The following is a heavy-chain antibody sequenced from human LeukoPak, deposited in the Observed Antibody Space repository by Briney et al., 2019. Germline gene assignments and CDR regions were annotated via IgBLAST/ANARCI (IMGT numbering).Heavy chain of an antibody. D-gene: IGHD6-6*01. V-gene: IGHV4-4*07. CDR3: ASSIAARPYYFDY. CDR2: IYTSGST. J-gene: IGHJ4*02. CDR1: GGSISSYY. Sequence: PSETLSLTCTVSGGSISSYYWSWIRHPAGKGLEWIGRIYTSGSTNYNPSLKSRVTMSVDTSKNQFSLKLSSVTAADTAVYYCASSIAARPYYFDYWGQGTLVTVSS.